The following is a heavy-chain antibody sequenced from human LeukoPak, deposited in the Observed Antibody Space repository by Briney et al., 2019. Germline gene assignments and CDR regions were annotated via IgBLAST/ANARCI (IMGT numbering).Heavy chain of an antibody. CDR2: ISSSGSTI. D-gene: IGHD2-15*01. V-gene: IGHV3-11*01. J-gene: IGHJ4*02. Sequence: GGSMRLSCAASGFTFSDYYMSWIRQAPGKGLEWVSYISSSGSTIYYADSVKGRFTISRDNAKNSLYLQMNSLRAEDTAVYYCARSATLVVVAATLDYWGQGTLVTVSS. CDR3: ARSATLVVVAATLDY. CDR1: GFTFSDYY.